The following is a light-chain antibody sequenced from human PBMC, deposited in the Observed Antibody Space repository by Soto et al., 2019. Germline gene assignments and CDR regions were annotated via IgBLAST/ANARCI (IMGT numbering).Light chain of an antibody. V-gene: IGLV2-14*01. CDR3: SSYRSSSTPVCV. J-gene: IGLJ1*01. Sequence: QSALTQPASVSGSPGQSITISCTGTSSDVGSYNYVSWYQQYPGKVPKLMIYEVSTRPSGVSSRFSGSKSGNTASLTISGLQAEDEADYYCSSYRSSSTPVCVFGSGTKVTVL. CDR1: SSDVGSYNY. CDR2: EVS.